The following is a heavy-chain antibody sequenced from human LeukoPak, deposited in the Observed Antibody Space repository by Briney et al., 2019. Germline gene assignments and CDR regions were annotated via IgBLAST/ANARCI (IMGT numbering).Heavy chain of an antibody. CDR1: GGSISSYY. Sequence: PSETLSLTCTVSGGSISSYYWSWIRQPAGEGLEWTGRIYTSGSTNYNPSLKSRVTMSVDTSKNQFSLKLSSVTAADTAVYYCARGMDSSGYYALDYWGQGTLVTVSS. D-gene: IGHD3-22*01. V-gene: IGHV4-4*07. J-gene: IGHJ4*02. CDR3: ARGMDSSGYYALDY. CDR2: IYTSGST.